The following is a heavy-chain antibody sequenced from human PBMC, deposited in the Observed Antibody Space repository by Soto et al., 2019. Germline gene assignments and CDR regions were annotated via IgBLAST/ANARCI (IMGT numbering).Heavy chain of an antibody. CDR2: IYYSGST. Sequence: SETLSLTCTVSGGSISSYYWSWIRQPPGKGLEWIGYIYYSGSTNYNPSLKSRVTISVDTSKNQFSLKLSSVTAADTAVYYCAGLRVGIYYCYYYMAVWAQGTTVTVSS. CDR1: GGSISSYY. J-gene: IGHJ6*03. CDR3: AGLRVGIYYCYYYMAV. D-gene: IGHD2-2*01. V-gene: IGHV4-59*08.